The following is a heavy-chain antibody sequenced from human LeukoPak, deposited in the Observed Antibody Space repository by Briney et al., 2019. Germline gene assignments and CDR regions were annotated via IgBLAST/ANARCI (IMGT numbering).Heavy chain of an antibody. Sequence: PGGSLRLSCVASGFTFSSYWMNWVCQAPGKGLEWVANIKQDGSEKYYVDSVKGRFTISRDNAMNALYLAMNSLRAVNRAVYYCARVSCYAYVRRSYRYTGAFDIWGQGTMVTVSS. CDR3: ARVSCYAYVRRSYRYTGAFDI. J-gene: IGHJ3*02. CDR1: GFTFSSYW. V-gene: IGHV3-7*01. CDR2: IKQDGSEK. D-gene: IGHD3-16*02.